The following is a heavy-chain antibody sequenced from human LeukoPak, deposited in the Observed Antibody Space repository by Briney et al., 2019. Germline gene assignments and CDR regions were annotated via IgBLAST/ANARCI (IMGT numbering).Heavy chain of an antibody. J-gene: IGHJ3*02. CDR1: GFTFSSIY. V-gene: IGHV3-53*01. CDR3: ASTQRPWELLVAGAFDI. CDR2: IYSGGST. Sequence: PGGSLRLSCAASGFTFSSIYMSWVRQAPGKGLEWVSVIYSGGSTYYADSVKGRFTISRDNSKNTLYLQMNSLRAEDTAVYYCASTQRPWELLVAGAFDIWGQGTMVTVSS. D-gene: IGHD1-26*01.